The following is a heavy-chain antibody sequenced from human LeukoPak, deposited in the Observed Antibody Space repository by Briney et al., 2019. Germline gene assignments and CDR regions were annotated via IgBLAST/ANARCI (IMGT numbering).Heavy chain of an antibody. CDR1: GGSFSGYY. CDR3: ARAGRSGGMY. Sequence: PSETLSLTCAVYGGSFSGYYGSWVRQPPGKGLEWIGEISHSRGTNYNLSLKSRFTISVDTSKNQFSLNLSSVTAADTAVYYCARAGRSGGMYWGQGTLVTVSS. J-gene: IGHJ4*02. V-gene: IGHV4-34*01. CDR2: ISHSRGT. D-gene: IGHD2-15*01.